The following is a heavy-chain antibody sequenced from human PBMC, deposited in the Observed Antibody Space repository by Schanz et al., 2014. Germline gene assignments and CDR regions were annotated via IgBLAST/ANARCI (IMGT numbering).Heavy chain of an antibody. CDR1: GFTFSTYW. CDR2: IKQDESER. CDR3: ARSTYYDILTGQTHTRVDVRYFDL. J-gene: IGHJ2*01. V-gene: IGHV3-7*01. Sequence: EVQLVESGGGLVQPGGSLRLSCAASGFTFSTYWMSWVRQAPGKGLEWVANIKQDESERSYVDSVKGRFTISRDNAKNSLFLQMHGLRADDTAVYYCARSTYYDILTGQTHTRVDVRYFDLWGRGTLVTVSS. D-gene: IGHD3-9*01.